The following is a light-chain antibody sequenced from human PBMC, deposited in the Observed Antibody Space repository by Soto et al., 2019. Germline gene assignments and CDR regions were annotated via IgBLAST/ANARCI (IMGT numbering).Light chain of an antibody. CDR3: SSQTGSATMV. V-gene: IGLV2-14*01. Sequence: QSALTQPASVSGSPGQSITISCNGTSSDVGAYNFVSWYQQFPGKAPKLMIYEVSNRPSGVSDRFSGSKSGNTASLIISGLQAEDEADYYCSSQTGSATMVFGGGTKVTVL. J-gene: IGLJ2*01. CDR2: EVS. CDR1: SSDVGAYNF.